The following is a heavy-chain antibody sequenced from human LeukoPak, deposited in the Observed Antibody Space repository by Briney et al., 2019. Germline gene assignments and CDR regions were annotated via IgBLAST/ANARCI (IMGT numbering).Heavy chain of an antibody. CDR2: TYTGGNS. Sequence: GGSLRLSCAASGFTVSSIHMVWVRQVPGKGLEWVSVTYTGGNSYYADSVKGRLIISRDISKNTLYLQMNSLRAEDSALYYCARGGRGSAAVVAPRSFDIWGQGTMVTVSS. V-gene: IGHV3-53*01. D-gene: IGHD3-22*01. J-gene: IGHJ3*02. CDR3: ARGGRGSAAVVAPRSFDI. CDR1: GFTVSSIH.